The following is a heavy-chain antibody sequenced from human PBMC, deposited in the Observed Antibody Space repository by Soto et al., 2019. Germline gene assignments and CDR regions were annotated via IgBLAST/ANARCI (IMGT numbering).Heavy chain of an antibody. V-gene: IGHV1-18*01. Sequence: ASVKVSCKASGYSFTSYGINWVRQAPGQGLEWMGWISAYNGNTNYAQKLQGRVTMTTDTSTSTAYMELRSLRSDDTAVYYCARDWAVAGTFDYWGQGTLVTVSS. CDR2: ISAYNGNT. J-gene: IGHJ4*02. CDR3: ARDWAVAGTFDY. CDR1: GYSFTSYG. D-gene: IGHD6-13*01.